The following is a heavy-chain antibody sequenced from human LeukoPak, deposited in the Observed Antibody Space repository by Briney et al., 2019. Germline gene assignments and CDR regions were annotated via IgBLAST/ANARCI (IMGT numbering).Heavy chain of an antibody. D-gene: IGHD3-10*01. CDR2: IIPIFGTA. J-gene: IGHJ4*02. V-gene: IGHV1-69*01. CDR3: ARDDPHSTMVRGVYHY. CDR1: GGTFSSYA. Sequence: SVKVSCKASGGTFSSYAISWVRQAPGQGLEWMGGIIPIFGTANYAQKFQGRVTITADESTSTAYMELSSLRSEGTAVYYCARDDPHSTMVRGVYHYWGQGTLVTVSS.